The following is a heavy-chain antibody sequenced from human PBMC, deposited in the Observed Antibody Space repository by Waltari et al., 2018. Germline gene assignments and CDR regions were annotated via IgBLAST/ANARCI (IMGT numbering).Heavy chain of an antibody. CDR3: ARGGYGSGSYYNVYYYMDV. CDR1: GGTFSSYA. CDR2: IIPIFGTA. D-gene: IGHD3-10*01. V-gene: IGHV1-69*14. J-gene: IGHJ6*03. Sequence: QVQLVQSGAEVKKPGSSVKVSCKASGGTFSSYAISWVRQAPGQGLEWMGGIIPIFGTANYAQKFQGRVTITADKSTSTAYMELSSLRSEDTAVYYCARGGYGSGSYYNVYYYMDVWGKGTTVTVSS.